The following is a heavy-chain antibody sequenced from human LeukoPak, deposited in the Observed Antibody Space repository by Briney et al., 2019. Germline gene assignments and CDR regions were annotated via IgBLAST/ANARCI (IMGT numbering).Heavy chain of an antibody. CDR1: GYTFTSYD. CDR3: ARVITMIRGVIMGWFDP. D-gene: IGHD3-10*01. V-gene: IGHV1-8*03. J-gene: IGHJ5*02. Sequence: ASVKVSYKASGYTFTSYDINWVRQATGQGLEWMGWMNPNSGNTGYAQKFQGRVSITRSTSISTAYMELTSLRSEDTAVYYCARVITMIRGVIMGWFDPWGQGTLVTVSS. CDR2: MNPNSGNT.